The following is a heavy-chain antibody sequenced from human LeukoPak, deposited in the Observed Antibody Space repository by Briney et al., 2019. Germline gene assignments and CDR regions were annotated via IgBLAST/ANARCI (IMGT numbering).Heavy chain of an antibody. J-gene: IGHJ2*01. D-gene: IGHD3-9*01. CDR2: ISSNGGNT. CDR1: GITFSNYA. V-gene: IGHV3-64*01. CDR3: AGSDTTGYSPREWDYWYFDL. Sequence: PGGSLRLSCAASGITFSNYAMHWVRQAPGKGLQHVSAISSNGGNTYYANSVKGRFTISRDNSKNTLYLQMGSLRAEDMAVYYCAGSDTTGYSPREWDYWYFDLWGRGTLVTVSS.